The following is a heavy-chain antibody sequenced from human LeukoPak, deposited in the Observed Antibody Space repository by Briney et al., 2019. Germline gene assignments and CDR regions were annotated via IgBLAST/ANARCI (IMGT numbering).Heavy chain of an antibody. CDR2: IYYSGST. J-gene: IGHJ4*02. CDR3: ARDYYDSSGYYPLDY. CDR1: DGSISSYY. Sequence: SETLSLTCTVSDGSISSYYWSWIRQPPGKGLEWIGYIYYSGSTNYNPPLKSRVTISVDTSKNQFSLKLSSVTAADTAVYYCARDYYDSSGYYPLDYWGQGTLVTVSS. V-gene: IGHV4-59*12. D-gene: IGHD3-22*01.